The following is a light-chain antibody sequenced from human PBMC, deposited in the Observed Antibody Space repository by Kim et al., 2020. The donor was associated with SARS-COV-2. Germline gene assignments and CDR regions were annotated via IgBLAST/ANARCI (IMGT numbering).Light chain of an antibody. CDR3: QEYGTSLRT. CDR1: QSVTSSY. Sequence: EIVLTQSPVTLSLSPGERATLSCRASQSVTSSYLAWYQQKPGQPPRLLIYGASNRATGIPDRFSGSGSGTDLTLTISRLESEDLAVYYCQEYGTSLRTFGQGTKVDIK. V-gene: IGKV3-20*01. CDR2: GAS. J-gene: IGKJ1*01.